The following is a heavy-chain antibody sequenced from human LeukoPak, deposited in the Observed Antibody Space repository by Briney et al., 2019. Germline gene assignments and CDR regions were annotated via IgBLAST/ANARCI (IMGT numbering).Heavy chain of an antibody. J-gene: IGHJ4*02. CDR2: IYTSGST. CDR1: GGSISSGSYY. Sequence: SQTLSLTCTVSGGSISSGSYYWSWIRQPAGKGLEWIGRIYTSGSTNYNPSLKSQVTISVDTSKNQFSLKLSSVTAADTAVYYCARDRRWFGEVWGQGTLVTVSS. D-gene: IGHD3-10*01. V-gene: IGHV4-61*02. CDR3: ARDRRWFGEV.